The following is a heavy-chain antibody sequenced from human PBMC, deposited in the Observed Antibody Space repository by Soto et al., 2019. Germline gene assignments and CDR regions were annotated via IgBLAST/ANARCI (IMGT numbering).Heavy chain of an antibody. J-gene: IGHJ4*02. D-gene: IGHD3-16*01. CDR1: GDSVISDHYY. CDR3: ARQGGNKFDY. Sequence: QLQLQESGPGLVKPSETLSLSCTVSGDSVISDHYYWAWVRQPPGKGLEWIGNVHYRGNTYQNPSLKSRVTITVDTSSNQVSLKLTSVTAADTSVYYCARQGGNKFDYWGQGTLVNVSS. V-gene: IGHV4-39*01. CDR2: VHYRGNT.